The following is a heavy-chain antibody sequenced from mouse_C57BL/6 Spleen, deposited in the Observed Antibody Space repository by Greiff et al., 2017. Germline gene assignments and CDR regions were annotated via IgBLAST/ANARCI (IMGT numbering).Heavy chain of an antibody. V-gene: IGHV1-18*01. CDR3: AREGDYDGYYDAMCD. Sequence: VHVKQSGPELVKPGASVKIPCKASGYTFTDYNMDWVKQSHGKSLEWIGDINPNNGGTIYNQKFKGKATLTVDKSSSTAYMELRSLTSEDTAVYYCAREGDYDGYYDAMCDWGQGTSVTVSS. D-gene: IGHD2-3*01. CDR2: INPNNGGT. CDR1: GYTFTDYN. J-gene: IGHJ4*01.